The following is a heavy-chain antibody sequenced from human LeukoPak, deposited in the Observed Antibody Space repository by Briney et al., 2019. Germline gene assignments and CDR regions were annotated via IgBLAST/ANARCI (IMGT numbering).Heavy chain of an antibody. CDR3: ARHHDYILTGYYAH. CDR2: IYPGDSDT. CDR1: GYSFTSYW. J-gene: IGHJ4*02. V-gene: IGHV5-51*01. D-gene: IGHD3-9*01. Sequence: GESLKISCEGSGYSFTSYWIAWVRQMPGKGLEWMGIIYPGDSDTRYSPSFQGQVTISADKSISTAYLQWSSLKASDTAMYYCARHHDYILTGYYAHWGQGTLVTVSS.